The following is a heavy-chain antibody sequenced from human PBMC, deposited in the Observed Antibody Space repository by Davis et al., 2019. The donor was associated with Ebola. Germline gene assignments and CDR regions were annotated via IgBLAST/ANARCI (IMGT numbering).Heavy chain of an antibody. CDR2: ISGSGGST. Sequence: GESLKISCAASGFTFSSYAMSWVRQAPGKGLEWVSAISGSGGSTYYADSVKGRFTISRDNSKNTLYLQMNSLRAEDTAVYYCAKVGSGWYLDYWSQGTLVTVSS. J-gene: IGHJ4*02. V-gene: IGHV3-23*01. CDR3: AKVGSGWYLDY. CDR1: GFTFSSYA. D-gene: IGHD6-19*01.